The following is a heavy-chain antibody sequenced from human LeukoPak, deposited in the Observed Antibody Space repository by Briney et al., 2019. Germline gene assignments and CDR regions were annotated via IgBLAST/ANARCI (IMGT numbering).Heavy chain of an antibody. CDR1: GYTFTGYY. J-gene: IGHJ4*02. V-gene: IGHV1-2*02. CDR2: INPNSGGT. Sequence: ASVKVSCKASGYTFTGYYMHWVRQAPGQGLEWMGWINPNSGGTNYAQKFQGRVTMTRDTSISTAYMELRSLRSDDTAVYYCAREAEQLPYYDFWSGYYTGPIDYWGQGTLVTVSS. D-gene: IGHD3-3*01. CDR3: AREAEQLPYYDFWSGYYTGPIDY.